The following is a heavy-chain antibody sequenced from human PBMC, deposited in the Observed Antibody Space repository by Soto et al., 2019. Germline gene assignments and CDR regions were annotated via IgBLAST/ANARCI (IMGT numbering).Heavy chain of an antibody. CDR2: IYYSGST. J-gene: IGHJ4*02. CDR3: ARDSTYYYGSGSYYSYFDY. D-gene: IGHD3-10*01. V-gene: IGHV4-59*01. Sequence: QVQLQESGPGLVKPSETLSLTCTVSGGSISSYYWSWIRQPPGKGLEWIGYIYYSGSTNYNPSLKSRVTISVDTSKIQFSLKLSSVTAADTAVYYCARDSTYYYGSGSYYSYFDYWGQGTLVTVSS. CDR1: GGSISSYY.